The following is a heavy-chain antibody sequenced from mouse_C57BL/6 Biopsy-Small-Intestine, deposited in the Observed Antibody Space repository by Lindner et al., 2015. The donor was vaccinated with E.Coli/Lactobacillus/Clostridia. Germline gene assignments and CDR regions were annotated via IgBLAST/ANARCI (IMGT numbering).Heavy chain of an antibody. Sequence: SVKVSCKASGYTFTDYAMHWVRQAPGQRLEWMGWISAANDNTKYSQKFQGRVTITRDTFASTAYMELSSLRSEDTAVYYCTRNTGLVSIDYWGQGTLVTVSS. CDR1: GYTFTDYA. CDR2: ISAANDNT. D-gene: IGHD2-2*01. V-gene: IGHV1-84*02. CDR3: TRNTGLVSIDY. J-gene: IGHJ4*01.